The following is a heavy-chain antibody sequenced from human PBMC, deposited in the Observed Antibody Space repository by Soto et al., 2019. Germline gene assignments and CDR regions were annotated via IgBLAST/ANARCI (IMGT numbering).Heavy chain of an antibody. CDR1: GYTFTGYY. J-gene: IGHJ6*03. CDR2: INPNSGGT. D-gene: IGHD7-27*01. V-gene: IGHV1-2*04. Sequence: ASVKVSCKASGYTFTGYYMHWVRQAPGQGLEWMGWINPNSGGTNYAQKFQGWVTMTRDTSISTAYMELSRLRSDDTAVYYCARDPWGPYYYMDVWGKGTTVTVSS. CDR3: ARDPWGPYYYMDV.